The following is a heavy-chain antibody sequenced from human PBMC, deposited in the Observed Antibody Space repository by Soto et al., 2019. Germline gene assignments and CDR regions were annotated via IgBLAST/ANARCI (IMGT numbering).Heavy chain of an antibody. J-gene: IGHJ4*02. Sequence: SLTCAVSGGSISSGGYSWSWIRQPPGKGLEWIGYIYHSGSTYYNPSLKSRVTISVDRSKNQFSLKLSSVTAADTAVYYCARGAPGGGYYFYWGQGTLVTVSS. CDR3: ARGAPGGGYYFY. D-gene: IGHD3-22*01. V-gene: IGHV4-30-2*01. CDR1: GGSISSGGYS. CDR2: IYHSGST.